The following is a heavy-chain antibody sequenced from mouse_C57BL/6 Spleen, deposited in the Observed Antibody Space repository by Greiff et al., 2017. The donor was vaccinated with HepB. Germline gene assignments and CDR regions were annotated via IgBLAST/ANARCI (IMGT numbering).Heavy chain of an antibody. CDR1: GYTFTDYY. D-gene: IGHD2-3*01. J-gene: IGHJ4*01. CDR2: INPNNGGT. Sequence: EVQLQQSGPELVKPGASVKISCKASGYTFTDYYMNWVKQSHGKSLEWIGDINPNNGGTSYNQKFKGKATLTVDKSSSTAYMELRSLTSEDSAVYYCARIYDGYGYAMDYWGQGTSVTVSS. V-gene: IGHV1-26*01. CDR3: ARIYDGYGYAMDY.